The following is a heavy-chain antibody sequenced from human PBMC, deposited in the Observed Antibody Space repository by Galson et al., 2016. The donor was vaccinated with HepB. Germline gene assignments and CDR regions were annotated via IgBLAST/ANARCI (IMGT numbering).Heavy chain of an antibody. Sequence: SETLSLTCAVYGGSFSGYYWSWIRQPPGKGLEWIGEINHSGSTNYNPSLKSRVTISVDTSKNQFSLKLTFMTAADTAVYYCTRGEAPLDYWGQGTLVTVSS. CDR3: TRGEAPLDY. CDR1: GGSFSGYY. V-gene: IGHV4-34*01. J-gene: IGHJ4*02. CDR2: INHSGST.